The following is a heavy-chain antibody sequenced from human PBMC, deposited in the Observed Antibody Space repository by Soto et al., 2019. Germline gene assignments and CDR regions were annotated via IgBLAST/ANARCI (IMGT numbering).Heavy chain of an antibody. Sequence: SETLSLTCTVSGDSISRNHWGWIRQSPGKGLEWIGYTYDSGSTNYNPSLKSRVTISVDTSKNQFSLNLTSVTAADTAVYYCAKGYCSGGSCLDYWGQGTLVTVS. V-gene: IGHV4-59*01. D-gene: IGHD2-15*01. J-gene: IGHJ4*02. CDR3: AKGYCSGGSCLDY. CDR1: GDSISRNH. CDR2: TYDSGST.